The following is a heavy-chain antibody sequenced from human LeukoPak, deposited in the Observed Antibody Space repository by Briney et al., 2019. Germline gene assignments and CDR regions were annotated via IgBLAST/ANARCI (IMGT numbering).Heavy chain of an antibody. CDR3: AKSGGSDYHFDY. CDR2: ISYDGSNK. CDR1: GFTFSSYG. J-gene: IGHJ4*02. V-gene: IGHV3-30*18. Sequence: PGRSLRLSCAASGFTFSSYGMHWVRQAPGKGLEWVAVISYDGSNKYYADSVKGRFTISRDNSKNTLYLQMNSLRAEDTAVYYCAKSGGSDYHFDYWGQGTLVTVSS. D-gene: IGHD4-17*01.